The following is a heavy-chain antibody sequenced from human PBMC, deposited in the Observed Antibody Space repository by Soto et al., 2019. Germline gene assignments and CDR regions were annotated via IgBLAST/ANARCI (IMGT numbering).Heavy chain of an antibody. Sequence: SETLSLTCTVSGGSISSYYWSWIRQPPGKGLEWIGYIYYSGSTNYNPSLKSRVTISVDTSKNQFSLKLSSVTAADTAVYSFARLGGFLSFDYVWGIYRPPPWFDPWGQETLVTVSS. V-gene: IGHV4-59*01. CDR2: IYYSGST. J-gene: IGHJ5*02. D-gene: IGHD3-16*02. CDR3: ARLGGFLSFDYVWGIYRPPPWFDP. CDR1: GGSISSYY.